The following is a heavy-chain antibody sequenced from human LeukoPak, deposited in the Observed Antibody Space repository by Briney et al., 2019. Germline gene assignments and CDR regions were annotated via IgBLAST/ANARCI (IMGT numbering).Heavy chain of an antibody. CDR3: TTYSSGSRPF. V-gene: IGHV3-15*01. CDR2: IYRSSNGETT. D-gene: IGHD6-19*01. Sequence: GGSLRLSCAASGITFSNAWMAWVRQGPGKGLEWVGRIYRSSNGETTNYGAPVKGRFTIPRDDSKHTLYLQMNSLKTEDPAVYYCTTYSSGSRPFWGQGTLVTVSS. CDR1: GITFSNAW. J-gene: IGHJ4*02.